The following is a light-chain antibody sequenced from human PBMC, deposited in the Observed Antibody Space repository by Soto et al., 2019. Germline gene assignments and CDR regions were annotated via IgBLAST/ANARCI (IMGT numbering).Light chain of an antibody. Sequence: IVLTQTPLSSPVTLGQPASFSCRSAESLLHIDGNTYLSWLHQRPGQPPRLLIYQVSKRFPGVPDRISGSGAGTNFTLRISRVESEDAGTYFCMQSSQLRTFGQGTKVEIK. J-gene: IGKJ1*01. CDR1: ESLLHIDGNTY. CDR2: QVS. CDR3: MQSSQLRT. V-gene: IGKV2-24*01.